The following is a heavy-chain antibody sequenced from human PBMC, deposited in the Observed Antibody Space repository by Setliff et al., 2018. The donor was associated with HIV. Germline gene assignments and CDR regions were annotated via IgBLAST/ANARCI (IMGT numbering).Heavy chain of an antibody. V-gene: IGHV1-8*02. J-gene: IGHJ3*02. Sequence: ASVKVSCKTSGYNFNNYDINWVRQASGQGLEWVGWMNPNSGNTGFAQKFQGRLTMTRNTSINTAYMELRRLTSEDTAVYYCARDNTAFDIWGQGTMVTVSS. CDR2: MNPNSGNT. D-gene: IGHD2-2*02. CDR1: GYNFNNYD. CDR3: ARDNTAFDI.